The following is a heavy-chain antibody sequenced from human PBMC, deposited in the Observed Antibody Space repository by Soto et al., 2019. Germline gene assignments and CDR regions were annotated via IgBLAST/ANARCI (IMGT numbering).Heavy chain of an antibody. V-gene: IGHV4-31*03. J-gene: IGHJ6*02. CDR2: IYYSGST. CDR3: GEDKVYSSSLYGGGMDV. Sequence: QVQLQESGPGLVKPSQTLSLTCTVSGGSISSGGYYWSWIRQHPGKGLEWIGYIYYSGSTYYNPPLKSRVTIPVATSKNPFSLKLRSVTAADTAVYYCGEDKVYSSSLYGGGMDVWGQGTTVTVSS. D-gene: IGHD6-13*01. CDR1: GGSISSGGYY.